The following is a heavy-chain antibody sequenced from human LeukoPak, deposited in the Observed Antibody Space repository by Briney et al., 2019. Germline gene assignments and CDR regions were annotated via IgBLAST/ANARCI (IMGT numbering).Heavy chain of an antibody. J-gene: IGHJ4*02. CDR1: GGSISSYY. CDR3: ARATPITMVRGVIDHFDY. CDR2: IYYSGST. V-gene: IGHV4-59*01. D-gene: IGHD3-10*01. Sequence: SETLSLTCTVSGGSISSYYWSWIRQPPGKGLEWIGYIYYSGSTNYNPSLKSRVTVSVDTSKNQFSLKLSSVTAADTAVYYCARATPITMVRGVIDHFDYWGQGTLVTVSS.